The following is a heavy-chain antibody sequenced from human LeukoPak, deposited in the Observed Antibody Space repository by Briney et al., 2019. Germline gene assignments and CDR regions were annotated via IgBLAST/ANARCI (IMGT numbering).Heavy chain of an antibody. V-gene: IGHV4-59*01. CDR2: IYYSGST. Sequence: SETPSLTCTVSGGSISSYYWSWIRQPPGKGLEWIGYIYYSGSTNYNPSLKSRVTISVDTSKNQFSLKLSSVTAADTAVYYCARAYLNYDFWSGYYSWFDPWGQGTLVTVSS. CDR3: ARAYLNYDFWSGYYSWFDP. D-gene: IGHD3-3*01. J-gene: IGHJ5*02. CDR1: GGSISSYY.